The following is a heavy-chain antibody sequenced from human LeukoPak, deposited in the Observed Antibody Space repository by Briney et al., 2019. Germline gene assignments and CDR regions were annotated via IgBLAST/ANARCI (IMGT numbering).Heavy chain of an antibody. V-gene: IGHV3-48*01. CDR1: GFTFSSYS. Sequence: GGSLRLSCAASGFTFSSYSMNWVRQAPGKGLEWVSYVSSSSRAINYADSVKGRFTISRDNAKNSLHLQMNSLRAEDTAVYYCARVGADLAFDIWGQGTMVTVSS. CDR2: VSSSSRAI. D-gene: IGHD1-26*01. CDR3: ARVGADLAFDI. J-gene: IGHJ3*02.